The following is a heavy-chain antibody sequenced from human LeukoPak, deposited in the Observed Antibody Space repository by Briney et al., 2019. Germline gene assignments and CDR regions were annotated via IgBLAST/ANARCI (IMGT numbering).Heavy chain of an antibody. V-gene: IGHV4-59*01. CDR1: GGSISSYY. CDR3: ARHPEGYYFDY. J-gene: IGHJ4*02. CDR2: IYCSGSI. Sequence: SSGTLSLTCTVSGGSISSYYWSWIRQPPGKGLEWIGYIYCSGSINYNPSLKSRVTISVDTSKNQFSLKLSSVTAADTAVYYCARHPEGYYFDYWGQGTLVTVSS.